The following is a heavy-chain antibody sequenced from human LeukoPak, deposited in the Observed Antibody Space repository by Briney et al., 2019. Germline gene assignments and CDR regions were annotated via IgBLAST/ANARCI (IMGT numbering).Heavy chain of an antibody. J-gene: IGHJ4*02. D-gene: IGHD5-24*01. CDR3: ARGRSEMATIAARDY. V-gene: IGHV4-34*01. CDR2: INHSGST. CDR1: GGSFSGYY. Sequence: SETLSLTCAVYGGSFSGYYWSWIRQPPGKGLEWIGEINHSGSTNYNPSLKSRVTISVDTSKNQFSLKLSSVTAADTAVYYCARGRSEMATIAARDYWGQGTLVTVSS.